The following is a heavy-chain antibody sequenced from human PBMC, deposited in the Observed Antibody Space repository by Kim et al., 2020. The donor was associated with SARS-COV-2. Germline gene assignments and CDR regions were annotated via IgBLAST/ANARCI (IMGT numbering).Heavy chain of an antibody. V-gene: IGHV1-18*01. CDR3: ARDGLLWFGELSPHDAFDI. J-gene: IGHJ3*02. CDR1: GYTFTSYG. CDR2: ISAYNGNT. D-gene: IGHD3-10*01. Sequence: ASVKVSCKASGYTFTSYGISWVRQAPGQGLEWMGWISAYNGNTNYAQKLQGRVTMTTDTSTSTAYMELRSLRSDDTAVYYCARDGLLWFGELSPHDAFDIWGQGTMVTVSS.